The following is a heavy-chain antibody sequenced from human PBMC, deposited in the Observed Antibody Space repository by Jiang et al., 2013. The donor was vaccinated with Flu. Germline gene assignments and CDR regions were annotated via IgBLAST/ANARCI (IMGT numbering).Heavy chain of an antibody. Sequence: QTLSLTCAISGDSVSSNSAAWNWIRQSPSRGLEWLGRTYYRSKWYNDYAVSVKSRITINPDISKNQFSLQLNSVTPEDTAVYYCARDHSPYCSSTSCLFEVWFDPWGQGTLVTVPS. J-gene: IGHJ5*02. V-gene: IGHV6-1*01. CDR2: TYYRSKWYN. D-gene: IGHD2-2*01. CDR3: ARDHSPYCSSTSCLFEVWFDP. CDR1: GDSVSSNSAA.